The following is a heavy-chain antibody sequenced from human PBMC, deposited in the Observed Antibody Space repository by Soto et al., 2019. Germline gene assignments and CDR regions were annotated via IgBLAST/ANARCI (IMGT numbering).Heavy chain of an antibody. Sequence: EVQLWESGGGLVQPGGSLRLSCAASGFTFSSYAMSWVRQAPGKGREWVSAISGSGGSTYYADSVKGRCSISRDNSKSTLHLQMSSVRAEDTAVYYGAKDVSSGWYSPGMDAWGQGSTVSVSS. J-gene: IGHJ6*02. CDR3: AKDVSSGWYSPGMDA. D-gene: IGHD6-19*01. CDR1: GFTFSSYA. V-gene: IGHV3-23*01. CDR2: ISGSGGST.